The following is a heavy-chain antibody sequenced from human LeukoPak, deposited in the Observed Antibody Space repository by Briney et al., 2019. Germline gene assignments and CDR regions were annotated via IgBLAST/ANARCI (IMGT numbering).Heavy chain of an antibody. D-gene: IGHD6-13*01. Sequence: PSETLSLTCAVYGGSFSGYYWSWIRQPPGKGLERIGEINHSGSTNYNPSLKSRVTISVDPSKNQFSLKLSSVTAADTAVYYCARGLPLAAAGTFYYYYGMDVWGQGTTVTVSS. CDR2: INHSGST. V-gene: IGHV4-34*01. CDR1: GGSFSGYY. J-gene: IGHJ6*02. CDR3: ARGLPLAAAGTFYYYYGMDV.